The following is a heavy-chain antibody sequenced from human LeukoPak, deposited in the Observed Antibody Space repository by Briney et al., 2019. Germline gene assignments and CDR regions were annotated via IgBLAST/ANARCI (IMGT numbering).Heavy chain of an antibody. V-gene: IGHV3-30-3*01. J-gene: IGHJ6*02. D-gene: IGHD2-2*01. CDR2: ISYDGSNK. CDR3: ATRSQLRTPLAAYYGMDV. Sequence: GGSLRLSCAASGFTFSSYAMHWVRQAPGKGLEWVAVISYDGSNKYYADSVKGRFTISRDNSKNTLYLQMNSLRAEDTAVYYCATRSQLRTPLAAYYGMDVWGQGTTVTVSS. CDR1: GFTFSSYA.